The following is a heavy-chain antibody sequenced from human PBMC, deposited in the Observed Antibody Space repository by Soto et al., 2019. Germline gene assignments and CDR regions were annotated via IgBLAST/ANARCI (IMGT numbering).Heavy chain of an antibody. D-gene: IGHD2-2*01. Sequence: SVKVSCKASGGTFSSYTISWVRQAPGQGLEWMGRIIPILGIANYAQKFQGRVTITADKSTSTAYMELSSLRSEDTAVYYCASIQGSIVVVPAAIVDIWGQGTMVTV. CDR2: IIPILGIA. V-gene: IGHV1-69*02. CDR3: ASIQGSIVVVPAAIVDI. J-gene: IGHJ3*02. CDR1: GGTFSSYT.